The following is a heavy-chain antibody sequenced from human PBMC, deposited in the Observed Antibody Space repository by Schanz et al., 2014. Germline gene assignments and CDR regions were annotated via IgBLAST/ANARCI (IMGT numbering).Heavy chain of an antibody. Sequence: VQLLDSGGGLVQPGGSLRLSCAASGFTFSSYAMHWVRQAPGKGLEWVAVIWSDGSGKYYADSVKGRFTISRDSPKNTLYLQMNSLRAEDTAVYYCAKARRKSNCSGGRCFHYSYYGMDVWGQGTTVTVSS. CDR1: GFTFSSYA. J-gene: IGHJ6*02. CDR2: IWSDGSGK. CDR3: AKARRKSNCSGGRCFHYSYYGMDV. D-gene: IGHD2-15*01. V-gene: IGHV3-33*06.